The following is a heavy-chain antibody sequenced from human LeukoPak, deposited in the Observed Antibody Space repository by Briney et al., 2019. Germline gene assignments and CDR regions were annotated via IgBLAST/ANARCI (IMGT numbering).Heavy chain of an antibody. J-gene: IGHJ5*02. Sequence: PGGSLRLSCAASGFTFSDYYMSWIRQAPGKGLEWVSYISSGSSNRYYADSVKGRFTISRDNAKNSLYLHMNSLRAEDTAVYYCARAVPGPGAILWFDPWGQGTLVTVSS. D-gene: IGHD2-2*02. CDR2: ISSGSSNR. V-gene: IGHV3-11*01. CDR3: ARAVPGPGAILWFDP. CDR1: GFTFSDYY.